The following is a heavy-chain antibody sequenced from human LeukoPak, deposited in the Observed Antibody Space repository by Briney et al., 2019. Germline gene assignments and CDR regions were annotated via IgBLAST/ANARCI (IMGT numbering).Heavy chain of an antibody. CDR3: ATMAEGEDDYGDYLFDY. D-gene: IGHD4-17*01. CDR2: IIPILGIA. V-gene: IGHV1-69*02. Sequence: SVKVSCKASGGTFSSYTIGWVRQAPGQGLEWMGRIIPILGIANYAQKFQGRVTITADKSTSTAYMELSSLRSEDTAVYYCATMAEGEDDYGDYLFDYWGQGTLVTVSS. J-gene: IGHJ4*02. CDR1: GGTFSSYT.